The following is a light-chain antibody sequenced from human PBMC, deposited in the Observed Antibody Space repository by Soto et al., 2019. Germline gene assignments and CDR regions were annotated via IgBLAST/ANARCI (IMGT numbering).Light chain of an antibody. V-gene: IGKV3-15*01. Sequence: EIVMSQSPATLSVSPGERATLSCRTGQSVSSNLAWYQHKPGQAPRLLLYGASTRATGIPARFRGSGSGTEFTLTISSLQSADFAFYYCHHYNNWPPMNTFGQGTKLEIK. J-gene: IGKJ2*01. CDR3: HHYNNWPPMNT. CDR2: GAS. CDR1: QSVSSN.